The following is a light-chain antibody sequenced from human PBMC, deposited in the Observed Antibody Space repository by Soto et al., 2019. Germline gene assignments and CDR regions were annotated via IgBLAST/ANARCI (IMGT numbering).Light chain of an antibody. CDR2: GAS. V-gene: IGKV3-20*01. Sequence: EIVLTHSPGTLSLSPGERATLSCRASQSVSSSYLAWYQQEPGQAPRLLIYGASSRATGIPDRFSGSGSGTDFTLTISRLEPEDFAVYYCQQYGSSPRTFGQGTKV. CDR1: QSVSSSY. J-gene: IGKJ1*01. CDR3: QQYGSSPRT.